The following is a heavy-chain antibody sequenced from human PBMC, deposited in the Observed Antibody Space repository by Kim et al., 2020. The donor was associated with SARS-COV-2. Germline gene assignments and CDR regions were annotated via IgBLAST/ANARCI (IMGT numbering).Heavy chain of an antibody. CDR2: IRGKGDGGTK. CDR1: GFTFGDYA. D-gene: IGHD3-22*01. Sequence: GGSLRLSCTASGFTFGDYAMSWFRQAPGKGLEWVGFIRGKGDGGTKEYAASGKGRFTIAREDYKSIAYLQMNSLKTEDTAVYYCTRVSAYYYDSSGYADFDYWGQGTLVTVSS. CDR3: TRVSAYYYDSSGYADFDY. V-gene: IGHV3-49*03. J-gene: IGHJ4*02.